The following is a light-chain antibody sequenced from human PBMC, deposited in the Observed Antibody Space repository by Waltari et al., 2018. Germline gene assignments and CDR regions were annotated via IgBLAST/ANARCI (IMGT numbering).Light chain of an antibody. Sequence: FTQSPATLSFSRGDRVTLSCRASQSVGTYLAWYQQRPGQSPRLLIYDASSRATGIPARFSGSGSETDFTLTISSLQPEDFAVYYCQQRRNLPLTFGRGTRVQI. J-gene: IGKJ4*02. CDR2: DAS. CDR3: QQRRNLPLT. CDR1: QSVGTY. V-gene: IGKV3-11*01.